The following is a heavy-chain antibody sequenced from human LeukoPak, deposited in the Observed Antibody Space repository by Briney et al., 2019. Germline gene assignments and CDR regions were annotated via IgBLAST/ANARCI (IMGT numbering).Heavy chain of an antibody. J-gene: IGHJ6*02. V-gene: IGHV1-69*13. Sequence: GASVKVSCKASGGTFSSYAISWVRQAPGQGLEWMGGIIPIFGTANYAQKFQGRVTITADESTSTAYMELSSLRSEDTAVYCCARDPYYYYYGMDVWGQGTTVTVSS. CDR3: ARDPYYYYYGMDV. CDR2: IIPIFGTA. CDR1: GGTFSSYA.